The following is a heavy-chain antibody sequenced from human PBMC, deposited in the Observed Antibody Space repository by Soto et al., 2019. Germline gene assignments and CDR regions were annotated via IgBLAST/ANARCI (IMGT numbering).Heavy chain of an antibody. CDR3: ARVWSSGWLNPLYSWFEP. Sequence: QVQLQESGPGLVKPSQTLSLTCTVSGGSISSGDYYWSWIRQPPGKGLEWIGYIYYSGSTYYNPSLKSRVTISVDTSNNQFSLKLSSVTAADTAVYYCARVWSSGWLNPLYSWFEPRGQVTLVTVSS. J-gene: IGHJ5*02. CDR1: GGSISSGDYY. CDR2: IYYSGST. V-gene: IGHV4-30-4*01. D-gene: IGHD6-19*01.